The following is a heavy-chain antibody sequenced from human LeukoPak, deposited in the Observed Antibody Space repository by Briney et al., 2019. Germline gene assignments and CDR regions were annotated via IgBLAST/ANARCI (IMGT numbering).Heavy chain of an antibody. V-gene: IGHV3-30-3*01. D-gene: IGHD3-3*01. CDR1: GFTISSYA. CDR3: ARDQEFLEWLFFFDY. CDR2: ISYDGSNK. J-gene: IGHJ4*02. Sequence: PGGSLRLSCAASGFTISSYAMHWVRQAPGKGLEWVAVISYDGSNKYYADSVKGRFTISRENSKTTLYLKMNSLRAEDTAVSYCARDQEFLEWLFFFDYWGQGTLVTVSS.